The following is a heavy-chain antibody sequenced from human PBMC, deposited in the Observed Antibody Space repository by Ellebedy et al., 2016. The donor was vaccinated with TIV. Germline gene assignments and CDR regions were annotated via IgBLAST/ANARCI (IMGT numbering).Heavy chain of an antibody. CDR2: IFYSGST. CDR3: ARGEAQGGSLLYES. V-gene: IGHV4-31*03. D-gene: IGHD3-16*01. CDR1: GGSINSDGYY. Sequence: SETLSLXXTVSGGSINSDGYYWSWIRQHPGKGLEWIGYIFYSGSTYYNPSLKSRFSMSLDMSKNQFSLKLSSVTAADTAVFYCARGEAQGGSLLYESWGQGTLVTVSA. J-gene: IGHJ5*02.